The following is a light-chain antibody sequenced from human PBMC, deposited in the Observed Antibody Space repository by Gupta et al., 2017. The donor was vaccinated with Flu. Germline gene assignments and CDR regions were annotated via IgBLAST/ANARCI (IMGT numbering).Light chain of an antibody. Sequence: SYVLTQPSSVSVTPGQTARITCGGTNIGRKSVHWYQQKPSQAPVLVVHDDSDRPSGIPERFSGSNYGDTATLTISRVEAGDEADYYCQVWHFSSDYHVVFGGGTKLTVL. CDR3: QVWHFSSDYHVV. J-gene: IGLJ2*01. CDR1: NIGRKS. V-gene: IGLV3-21*02. CDR2: DDS.